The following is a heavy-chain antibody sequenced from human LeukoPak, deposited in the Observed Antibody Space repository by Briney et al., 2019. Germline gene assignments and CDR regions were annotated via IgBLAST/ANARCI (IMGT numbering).Heavy chain of an antibody. V-gene: IGHV3-21*01. CDR1: GFTFSSYS. J-gene: IGHJ4*02. CDR2: IISSSGYI. Sequence: GGSLRLSCAASGFTFSSYSMNWVRQAPGKGLEWVSSIISSSGYIHYADSVKGRFTISRDNAKNSLYLQMNSLRGEDTAVYYCARESEYSTNAFDHWGQGTLVTVSS. D-gene: IGHD6-6*01. CDR3: ARESEYSTNAFDH.